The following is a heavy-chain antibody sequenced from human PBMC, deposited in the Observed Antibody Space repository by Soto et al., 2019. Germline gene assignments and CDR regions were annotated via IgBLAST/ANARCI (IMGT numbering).Heavy chain of an antibody. D-gene: IGHD3-22*01. Sequence: PGESLKISCKGSGYTFTSYWISWVRQMPVKGPEFMGIIYPFYSDTRYSPSFQGHVTISSYKSISTSYLQLISLKASDTAMYYFARQGSYDNSGYINWFDPWGQGTLVTVS. CDR3: ARQGSYDNSGYINWFDP. J-gene: IGHJ5*02. V-gene: IGHV5-51*01. CDR2: IYPFYSDT. CDR1: GYTFTSYW.